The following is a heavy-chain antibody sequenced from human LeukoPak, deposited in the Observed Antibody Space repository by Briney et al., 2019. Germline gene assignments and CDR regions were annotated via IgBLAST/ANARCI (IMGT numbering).Heavy chain of an antibody. Sequence: GASVKVSCKASGYTFTSYDINWVRQATGQGLEWMGWMNPNSGNTGYAQKFQGRVTMTRNTSITTAYMELSSLRSEDTAVYYCARDREGSSGWYNKGDYWGQGTLVTVSS. CDR1: GYTFTSYD. V-gene: IGHV1-8*01. D-gene: IGHD6-19*01. CDR3: ARDREGSSGWYNKGDY. J-gene: IGHJ4*02. CDR2: MNPNSGNT.